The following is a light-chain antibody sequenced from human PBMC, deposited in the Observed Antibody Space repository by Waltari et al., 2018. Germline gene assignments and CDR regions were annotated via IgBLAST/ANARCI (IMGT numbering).Light chain of an antibody. CDR1: SGHSSNV. CDR2: VYSDGSQ. CDR3: QTGGHGTWV. J-gene: IGLJ3*02. V-gene: IGLV4-69*01. Sequence: QLVLTQSPSASASLGASIKLTCTLSSGHSSNVIAWLPQQPEKGPRYLVKVYSDGSQSRGNEIPDRFSGSSSGAERYLTISSLQSEDEADYYCQTGGHGTWVFGGGTRLTVL.